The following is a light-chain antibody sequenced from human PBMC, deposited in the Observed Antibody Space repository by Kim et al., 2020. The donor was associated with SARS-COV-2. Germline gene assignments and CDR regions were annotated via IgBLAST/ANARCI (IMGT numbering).Light chain of an antibody. CDR3: QHDA. V-gene: IGKV3-15*01. CDR2: GAS. Sequence: FPAVLSASAGDRVTLSCRASQSVGYNLAWYQQRSGQAPRLLIYGASTRATGIPARFSGSGSGTDFTLTISNLQSEDFAVYYCQHDAFGGGTKLEI. CDR1: QSVGYN. J-gene: IGKJ4*01.